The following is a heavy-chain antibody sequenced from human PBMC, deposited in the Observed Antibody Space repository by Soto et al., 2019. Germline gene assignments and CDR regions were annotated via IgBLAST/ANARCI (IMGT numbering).Heavy chain of an antibody. CDR2: ISSTSSHT. CDR3: AAVMGSDYDYVWGSLTFDD. J-gene: IGHJ4*02. V-gene: IGHV3-21*01. Sequence: GGSLRLSCAASRFTFSNYSMNWVRQAPGKGLEWVSSISSTSSHTYYADSVKGRFTISRDNPKSSLYLQMDSLRADDTAVYFCAAVMGSDYDYVWGSLTFDDWGQGTLVTVSS. D-gene: IGHD3-16*01. CDR1: RFTFSNYS.